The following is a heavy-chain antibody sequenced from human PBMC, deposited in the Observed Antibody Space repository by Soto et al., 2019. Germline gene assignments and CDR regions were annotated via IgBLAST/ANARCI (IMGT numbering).Heavy chain of an antibody. J-gene: IGHJ5*02. Sequence: EVQLVESGGALVQPGGSLRLSCAASGFIISNDYMSWVRQAPGRGLEWVSVTYSGADATSYADSVKGRFTVSRDNSKNTVFLQMNSLRVEDTAMYYCARHDYLAPWGQGTLVTVSS. CDR2: TYSGADAT. D-gene: IGHD4-17*01. V-gene: IGHV3-66*04. CDR1: GFIISNDY. CDR3: ARHDYLAP.